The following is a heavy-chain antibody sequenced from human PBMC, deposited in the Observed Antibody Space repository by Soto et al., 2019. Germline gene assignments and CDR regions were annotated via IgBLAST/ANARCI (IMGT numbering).Heavy chain of an antibody. CDR3: ARGYSSSWYHRYNWFDP. CDR2: INAGNGNT. V-gene: IGHV1-3*01. CDR1: GYTFTSYA. J-gene: IGHJ5*02. Sequence: ASVKVSCKASGYTFTSYAMHWVRQAPGQRLEWMGWINAGNGNTKYSQKFQGRVTITRDTSASTAYMELSSLRSEDTAVYYCARGYSSSWYHRYNWFDPWGQGTLVTVSS. D-gene: IGHD6-13*01.